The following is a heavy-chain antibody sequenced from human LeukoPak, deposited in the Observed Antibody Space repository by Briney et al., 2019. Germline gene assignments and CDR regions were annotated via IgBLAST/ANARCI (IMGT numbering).Heavy chain of an antibody. CDR1: GFTFSDFW. CDR2: INQDGSEN. J-gene: IGHJ4*02. CDR3: TMGSSNHY. D-gene: IGHD4-11*01. Sequence: AGSLRLSCAASGFTFSDFWMGWVRQAPGKGLEWVANINQDGSENYYVGSVKGRFTISRDNAKNSLYLQMNSLRAEDTAVYYCTMGSSNHYWGQGTLVTVST. V-gene: IGHV3-7*01.